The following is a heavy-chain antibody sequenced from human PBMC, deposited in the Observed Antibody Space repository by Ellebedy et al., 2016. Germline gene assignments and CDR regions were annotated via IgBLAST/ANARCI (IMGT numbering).Heavy chain of an antibody. Sequence: GGSLRLSCAASGFTFRNFAMNWVRLAPGKGLEWVSSISRTGTYIYYAGSAKGRFTISRDNAKNSLYLQMNSLTIEDTAVYYCASRAMAVAGTDPPIDYYYGMDVWGQGTTVTVSS. J-gene: IGHJ6*02. V-gene: IGHV3-21*01. CDR2: ISRTGTYI. D-gene: IGHD6-19*01. CDR1: GFTFRNFA. CDR3: ASRAMAVAGTDPPIDYYYGMDV.